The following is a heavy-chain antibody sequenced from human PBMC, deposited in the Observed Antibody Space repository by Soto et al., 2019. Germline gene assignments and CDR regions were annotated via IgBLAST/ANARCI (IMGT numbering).Heavy chain of an antibody. CDR2: INSDGSST. D-gene: IGHD6-13*01. CDR1: GVTFSGYW. J-gene: IGHJ5*02. Sequence: GGSLRLSCAGSGVTFSGYWMHWVRQAPGKGLVWVSRINSDGSSTSYADSVKGRFTISRDNAKNTLHLQMNSLRVEDTAVYYCARACCNEQNWFVPWGQGTLVTVSS. V-gene: IGHV3-74*01. CDR3: ARACCNEQNWFVP.